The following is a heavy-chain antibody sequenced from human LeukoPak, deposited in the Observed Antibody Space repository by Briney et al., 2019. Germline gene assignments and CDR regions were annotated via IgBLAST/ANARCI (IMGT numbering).Heavy chain of an antibody. CDR2: IYYSGST. CDR3: ARSSSWYKGGFDY. V-gene: IGHV4-61*01. CDR1: GGSVSSSNNY. J-gene: IGHJ4*02. Sequence: SETLSLTCSVSGGSVSSSNNYWGWIRLPPGKGLEWIGYIYYSGSTNYNPSLKSRVTISVDTSKNQFSLKLSSVTAADTAVYYCARSSSWYKGGFDYWGQGTLVTVSS. D-gene: IGHD6-13*01.